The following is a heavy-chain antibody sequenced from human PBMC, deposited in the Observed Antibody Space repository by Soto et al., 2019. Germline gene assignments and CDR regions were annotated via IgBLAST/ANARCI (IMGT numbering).Heavy chain of an antibody. CDR3: ATDRVAGRPSHY. Sequence: GGSLRLSCAASGFSFSDYYMSWIRQAPGKGLAWVSYINSISSYRNYADSVKGRFTTSRDNAKNSLYLQINSLRAEDTAVYYCATDRVAGRPSHYWGQGALVTVAS. CDR2: INSISSYR. J-gene: IGHJ4*02. CDR1: GFSFSDYY. V-gene: IGHV3-11*06. D-gene: IGHD6-6*01.